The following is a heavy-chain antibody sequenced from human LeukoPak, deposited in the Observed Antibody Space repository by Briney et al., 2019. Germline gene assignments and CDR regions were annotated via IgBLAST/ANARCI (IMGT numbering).Heavy chain of an antibody. CDR2: VNHSGST. CDR1: GGSISSYY. CDR3: ASLWAAGDY. D-gene: IGHD6-25*01. V-gene: IGHV4-34*01. Sequence: SETLSLTCTVSGGSISSYYWSRIREPPGKGLEWIGEVNHSGSTNYNPSLKSRVTISVDTSKNQFSLKLSSVTAADTAVYYCASLWAAGDYWGQGTLVTVSS. J-gene: IGHJ4*02.